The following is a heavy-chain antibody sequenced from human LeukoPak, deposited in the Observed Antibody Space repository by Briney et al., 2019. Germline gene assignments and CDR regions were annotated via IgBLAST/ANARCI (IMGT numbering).Heavy chain of an antibody. CDR3: AKVPYYYDSSGYR. CDR1: GGSISSSSYY. Sequence: SETLSLTCTVSGGSISSSSYYWGWIRQPPGKGLEWIGSIYYSGSTYYNPSLKSRVTISVDTSKNQFSLKLSSVTAADTAVYYCAKVPYYYDSSGYRWGQGTLVTVSS. D-gene: IGHD3-22*01. CDR2: IYYSGST. J-gene: IGHJ4*02. V-gene: IGHV4-39*07.